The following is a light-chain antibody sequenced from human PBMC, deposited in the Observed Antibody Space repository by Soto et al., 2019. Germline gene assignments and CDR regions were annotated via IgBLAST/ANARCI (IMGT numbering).Light chain of an antibody. V-gene: IGKV1-5*03. J-gene: IGKJ4*01. CDR2: RAS. CDR3: QQYHSYPLT. CDR1: QSINIW. Sequence: DIQMTQSPSALSASVGDRVTITCRASQSINIWLAWYQQKPGKAPKLLIYRASSLESGVPSRFSGSGSGTEFTRTISSLQADDFATYFCQQYHSYPLTFAGGTKVEIK.